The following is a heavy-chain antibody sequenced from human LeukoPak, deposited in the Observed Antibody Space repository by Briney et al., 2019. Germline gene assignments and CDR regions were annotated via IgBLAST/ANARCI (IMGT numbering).Heavy chain of an antibody. D-gene: IGHD6-19*01. CDR2: ISSSSKYI. Sequence: GGSLRLSCAASGFTFSVYSMNWVRQAPGKGLEWVSSISSSSKYIYYADSVKGRFTISRDNAQNSLYLQMNSLRTEDTAVYYCAKDLGYSSGWYLDYWGQGTLVTVSS. CDR3: AKDLGYSSGWYLDY. V-gene: IGHV3-21*01. J-gene: IGHJ4*02. CDR1: GFTFSVYS.